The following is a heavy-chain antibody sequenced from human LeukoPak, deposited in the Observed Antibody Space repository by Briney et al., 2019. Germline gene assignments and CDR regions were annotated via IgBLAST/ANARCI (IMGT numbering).Heavy chain of an antibody. CDR1: GYSISSGYY. J-gene: IGHJ4*02. Sequence: SETLSLTCAVSGYSISSGYYWGWIRQPPGKGLEWIGSIYHSGSTYYNPSLKSRVTISVDTSKNQFSLKLSSVTAADTAVYYCARLYSGVTRPFDYWGQRTLVTVSS. V-gene: IGHV4-38-2*01. D-gene: IGHD4-23*01. CDR3: ARLYSGVTRPFDY. CDR2: IYHSGST.